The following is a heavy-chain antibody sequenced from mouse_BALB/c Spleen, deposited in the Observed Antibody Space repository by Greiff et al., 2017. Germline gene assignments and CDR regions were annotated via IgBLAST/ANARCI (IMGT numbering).Heavy chain of an antibody. J-gene: IGHJ1*01. D-gene: IGHD2-4*01. Sequence: QVQLKESGPGLVAPSQSLSITCTVSGFSLTSYGVHWVRQPPGKGLEWLGVIWAGGSTNYNSALMSRLSISKDNSKSQVFLKMNSLQTDDTAMYYCARDDYDGHWYFDVWGAGTTVTGAS. V-gene: IGHV2-9*02. CDR2: IWAGGST. CDR1: GFSLTSYG. CDR3: ARDDYDGHWYFDV.